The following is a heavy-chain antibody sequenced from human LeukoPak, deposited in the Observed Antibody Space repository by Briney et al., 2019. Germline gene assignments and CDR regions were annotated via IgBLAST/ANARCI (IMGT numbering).Heavy chain of an antibody. D-gene: IGHD3-10*01. Sequence: SETLSLTCTVSGGSISSYYWSWIRQPPGKGLEWIGEINHSGSTNYNPSPKSRVTISVDTSKNQFSLKLSSVTAADTAVYYCARVGPYYYGSGSPLDAFDIWGQGTMVTVSS. J-gene: IGHJ3*02. CDR3: ARVGPYYYGSGSPLDAFDI. V-gene: IGHV4-34*01. CDR2: INHSGST. CDR1: GGSISSYY.